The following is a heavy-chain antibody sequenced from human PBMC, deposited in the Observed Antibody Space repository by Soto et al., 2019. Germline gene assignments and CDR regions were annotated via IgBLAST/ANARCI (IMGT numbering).Heavy chain of an antibody. D-gene: IGHD1-26*01. Sequence: SETLSLTCTVSGGSISSYHWSWSRQSPGKGLEWIGYVFYTGSTKYNPALKRRVTISVDTSKNQFSLKLSSVSAADTGLYYCARSYSGTFYGYDTWGQGIRGTVSS. V-gene: IGHV4-59*01. J-gene: IGHJ5*02. CDR2: VFYTGST. CDR1: GGSISSYH. CDR3: ARSYSGTFYGYDT.